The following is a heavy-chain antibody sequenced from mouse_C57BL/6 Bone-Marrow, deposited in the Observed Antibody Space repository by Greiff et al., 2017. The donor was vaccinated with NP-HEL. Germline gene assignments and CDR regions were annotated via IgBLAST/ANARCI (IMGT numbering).Heavy chain of an antibody. D-gene: IGHD1-1*01. CDR2: IYPRSGNN. J-gene: IGHJ1*03. V-gene: IGHV1-81*01. Sequence: VQLQQSGAELARPGASVKLSCKASGYTFTSYGISWVKQRTGQGLEWIGEIYPRSGNNYYNEKLKGKATLTADKSSSTAYMELRSLTSEDSAVYFCAITTVVAYWYFDVWGTGTTVTVSS. CDR3: AITTVVAYWYFDV. CDR1: GYTFTSYG.